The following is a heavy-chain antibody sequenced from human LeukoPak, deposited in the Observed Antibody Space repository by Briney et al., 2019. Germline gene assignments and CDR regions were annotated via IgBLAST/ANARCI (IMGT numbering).Heavy chain of an antibody. D-gene: IGHD2/OR15-2a*01. Sequence: RASVKVSCKASGGTFSSYAISWVRQAPGQGLEWMGGIIPIFGTANYAQKFQGRVTITADKSTSTAYMELSSLRSEDTAVYYCARTPDFSYYYYMDVWGKGTTVTVSS. CDR2: IIPIFGTA. CDR1: GGTFSSYA. CDR3: ARTPDFSYYYYMDV. J-gene: IGHJ6*03. V-gene: IGHV1-69*06.